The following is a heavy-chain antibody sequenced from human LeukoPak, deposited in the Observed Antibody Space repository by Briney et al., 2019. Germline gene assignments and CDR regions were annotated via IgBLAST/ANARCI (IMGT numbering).Heavy chain of an antibody. CDR3: AMYSSSRDAFDI. CDR2: IYYSGST. Sequence: PSETLSLTCTVSGGSISSYYWNWIRQPPGKGLEWIGYIYYSGSTNYNPSLKSRVTISVDTSKNQFSLKLSSVTAADTAVYYCAMYSSSRDAFDIWGQGTMVTVSS. J-gene: IGHJ3*02. CDR1: GGSISSYY. V-gene: IGHV4-59*08. D-gene: IGHD6-13*01.